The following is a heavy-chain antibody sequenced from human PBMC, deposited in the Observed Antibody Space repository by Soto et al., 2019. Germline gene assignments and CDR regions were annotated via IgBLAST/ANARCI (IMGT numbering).Heavy chain of an antibody. J-gene: IGHJ6*02. V-gene: IGHV3-23*01. CDR2: IVGSGGSS. D-gene: IGHD3-3*01. CDR1: GFAFSSFA. Sequence: EVQILESGGGLVQPGGSLRLSCAASGFAFSSFAMTWVRQAPGKGLEWVSAIVGSGGSSYYADSVKGRVTISRDNSKNPLYLEMNSLRAEDTAVYYCAKGHSRFDFWSYGMDVWGRGTTVTVSS. CDR3: AKGHSRFDFWSYGMDV.